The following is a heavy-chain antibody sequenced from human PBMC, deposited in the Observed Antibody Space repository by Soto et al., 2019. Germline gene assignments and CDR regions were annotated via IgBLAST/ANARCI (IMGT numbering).Heavy chain of an antibody. CDR3: AKEAEENENVPIPGDN. D-gene: IGHD1-1*01. CDR2: LSGSGTMR. CDR1: RFSFRNYD. J-gene: IGHJ4*02. V-gene: IGHV3-23*01. Sequence: SLSLSCAAPRFSFRNYDMTCVRQAAAKGLEWVSGLSGSGTMRYYADSVRGRFIISRDNAKNTLFLQMGNLRVEDSAVYYCAKEAEENENVPIPGDNWGQGTPVTVSS.